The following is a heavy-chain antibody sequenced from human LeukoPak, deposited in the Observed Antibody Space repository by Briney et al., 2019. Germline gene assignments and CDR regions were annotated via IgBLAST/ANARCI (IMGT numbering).Heavy chain of an antibody. V-gene: IGHV3-23*01. D-gene: IGHD5-18*01. CDR3: ATYRQVLLPFES. CDR1: GFTFDDYA. J-gene: IGHJ4*02. CDR2: ISGSGDST. Sequence: GGSLRLSCAASGFTFDDYAMHWVRQAPGKGLEWVSGISGSGDSTYYADSVRGRFTISRDNSKSILSLQMNSLRAEDTAIYYCATYRQVLLPFESWGQGTLVTVSS.